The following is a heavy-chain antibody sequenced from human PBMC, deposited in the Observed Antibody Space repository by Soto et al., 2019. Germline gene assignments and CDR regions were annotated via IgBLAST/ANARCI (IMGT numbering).Heavy chain of an antibody. CDR1: GFTFSNFA. Sequence: PGGSLRLSCAASGFTFSNFAMSWVRQAPGKGLEWVSVISGSGGSSYYAASVKGRFTISRDNSKNTLSLQMNGLRAEDTAVYYCAKVTERAAAGRYEYYKYGMDVWGQGTTVTVSS. J-gene: IGHJ6*02. D-gene: IGHD6-13*01. V-gene: IGHV3-23*01. CDR3: AKVTERAAAGRYEYYKYGMDV. CDR2: ISGSGGSS.